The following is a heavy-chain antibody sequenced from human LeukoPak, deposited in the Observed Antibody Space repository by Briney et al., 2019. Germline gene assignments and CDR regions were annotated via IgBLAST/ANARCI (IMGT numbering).Heavy chain of an antibody. V-gene: IGHV4-59*01. Sequence: SETLSLTCTVSGGNISSYYWSWIRQPPGKGLEWIGFIYYSGNTNYNPSLKSRVTISVDSSKNQFSLKLSSVTAADTAVYYCARTTEGGYTYDYFYYYYMDVWGKGTTVTISS. CDR2: IYYSGNT. CDR1: GGNISSYY. D-gene: IGHD5-18*01. CDR3: ARTTEGGYTYDYFYYYYMDV. J-gene: IGHJ6*03.